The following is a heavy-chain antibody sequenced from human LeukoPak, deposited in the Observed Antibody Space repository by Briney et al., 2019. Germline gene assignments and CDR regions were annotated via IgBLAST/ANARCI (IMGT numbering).Heavy chain of an antibody. CDR2: IKAGNGDT. CDR1: GYIFTKYV. CDR3: ARDDCGDTCYSGGY. Sequence: ASVKVSCTASGYIFTKYVVHWVRQAPGQRPEWMGWIKAGNGDTKYSQNFQDRLTITRDTSASTVYMELSSLTSEDTALYYCARDDCGDTCYSGGYWGQGTLVTVSS. D-gene: IGHD2-21*02. V-gene: IGHV1-3*01. J-gene: IGHJ4*02.